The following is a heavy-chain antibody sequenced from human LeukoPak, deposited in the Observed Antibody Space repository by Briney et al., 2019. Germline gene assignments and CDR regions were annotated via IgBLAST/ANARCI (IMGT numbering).Heavy chain of an antibody. CDR3: AREDDYSNY. CDR2: ISSSGSTI. CDR1: GSTFSSYE. J-gene: IGHJ4*02. D-gene: IGHD4-11*01. V-gene: IGHV3-48*03. Sequence: GGSLRLSCAASGSTFSSYEMNWVRQAPGKGLEWVSYISSSGSTIYYADSVKGRFTISRDNAKNSLYLQMNSLRAEDTAVYYCAREDDYSNYWGQGTLVTVSS.